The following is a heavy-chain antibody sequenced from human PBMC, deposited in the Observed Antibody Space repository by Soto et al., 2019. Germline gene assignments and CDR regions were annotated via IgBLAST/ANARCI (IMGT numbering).Heavy chain of an antibody. Sequence: EVQLVESGGGLVQPGGSLRLSCAASGLTFSNYWMNWVRQAPGKGLEWVAKIKQDGSEKYYVDSVKGRFTISRDNAKNSLYLQMNSLRAEDTAVYYCGRWYCSGGSRPYYYGMDVWGQGTTVTVSS. CDR1: GLTFSNYW. V-gene: IGHV3-7*01. CDR3: GRWYCSGGSRPYYYGMDV. D-gene: IGHD2-15*01. CDR2: IKQDGSEK. J-gene: IGHJ6*02.